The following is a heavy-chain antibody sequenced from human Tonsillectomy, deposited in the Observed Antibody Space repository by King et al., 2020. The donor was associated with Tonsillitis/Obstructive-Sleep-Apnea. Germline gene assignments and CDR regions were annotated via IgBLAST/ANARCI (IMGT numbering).Heavy chain of an antibody. J-gene: IGHJ4*02. CDR2: ISYDGNEK. CDR3: AKDQSGTIAAAAPDD. D-gene: IGHD6-13*01. V-gene: IGHV3-30*01. Sequence: VQLVESGGGVVQPGRSLRLSCAASGFTFRRYVMHWVRQAPGKGLEGVALISYDGNEKYYAHSVKGRFTISRDNSKNTLYLQMNSLRTGDTAVYYCAKDQSGTIAAAAPDDWGQGTQVTASS. CDR1: GFTFRRYV.